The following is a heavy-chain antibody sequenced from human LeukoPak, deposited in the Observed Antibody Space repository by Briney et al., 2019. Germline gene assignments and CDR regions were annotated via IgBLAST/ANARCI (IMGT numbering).Heavy chain of an antibody. D-gene: IGHD6-13*01. J-gene: IGHJ4*02. CDR2: IKKDGSEK. CDR3: ARVLPGIAAAGTDFDY. Sequence: GGSLRLSCAASGFTFSSHRMSWVRQAPGKGLEWVANIKKDGSEKYYVDSVKGRFTISRDNAKTSLYPQMNSLRAEDTAVYYCARVLPGIAAAGTDFDYWGQGTLVTVSP. V-gene: IGHV3-7*01. CDR1: GFTFSSHR.